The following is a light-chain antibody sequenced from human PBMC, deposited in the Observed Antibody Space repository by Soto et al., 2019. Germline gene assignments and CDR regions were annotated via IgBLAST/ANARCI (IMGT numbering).Light chain of an antibody. V-gene: IGLV2-14*01. J-gene: IGLJ3*02. CDR2: DVN. CDR3: LSYTTSTTLGV. Sequence: QSALTQPASLYGSPGESITISCIGGSSDFSGYKYVSWYQQYPGKAPKVIIYDVNKRPSGISDRFSASKSGNTASLTISGLQADDEADYYCLSYTTSTTLGVFGGGTKVTVL. CDR1: SSDFSGYKY.